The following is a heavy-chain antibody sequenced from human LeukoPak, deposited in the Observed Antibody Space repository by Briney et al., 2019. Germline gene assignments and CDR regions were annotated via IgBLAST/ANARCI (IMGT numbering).Heavy chain of an antibody. J-gene: IGHJ4*02. CDR1: GFTFSSYA. CDR2: ISGSGGST. V-gene: IGHV3-23*01. D-gene: IGHD3-22*01. Sequence: PGGSLRLSCAASGFTFSSYAMSWVRQAPGKGREWGGAISGSGGSTDYADSVKGRLTISRDNSKNTVYLQMNSLRAGDTAVYYCATQSITMIVVVSMEVSDSYFDYWGQGTLVTVSS. CDR3: ATQSITMIVVVSMEVSDSYFDY.